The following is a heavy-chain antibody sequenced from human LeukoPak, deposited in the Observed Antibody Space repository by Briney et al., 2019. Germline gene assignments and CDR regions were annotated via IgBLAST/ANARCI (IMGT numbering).Heavy chain of an antibody. CDR3: ARLLWFGELYYYYYMDV. CDR2: MNPNRGNT. D-gene: IGHD3-10*01. CDR1: GYTFTSYD. V-gene: IGHV1-8*01. Sequence: ASVKVSCKASGYTFTSYDINWVRQASGQGLEWMGWMNPNRGNTGYAQKFQGRVTMTRNTSISTAYMELSSLRSEDTAVYYCARLLWFGELYYYYYMDVWGKGTTVTVSS. J-gene: IGHJ6*03.